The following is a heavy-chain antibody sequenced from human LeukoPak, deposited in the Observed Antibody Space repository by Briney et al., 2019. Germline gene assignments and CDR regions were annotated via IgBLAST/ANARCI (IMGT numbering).Heavy chain of an antibody. D-gene: IGHD7-27*01. CDR3: XXXXGLGNDAFDV. V-gene: IGHV6-1*01. CDR2: TYYRSKWFY. Sequence: SQTLSLTCAISGDSVSSNSAAWDWIRQSPSRGLEWLGRTYYRSKWFYDYAVSVKSRITINPDTSKNQFSLLLNSVTPEDTAVXXXXXXXGLGNDAFDVWGQGTMVTVSS. CDR1: GDSVSSNSAA. J-gene: IGHJ3*01.